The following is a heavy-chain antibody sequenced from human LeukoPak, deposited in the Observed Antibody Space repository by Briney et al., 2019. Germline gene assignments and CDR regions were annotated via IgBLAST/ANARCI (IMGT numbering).Heavy chain of an antibody. V-gene: IGHV4-59*01. CDR1: GGSISSYY. CDR2: IYYSGST. D-gene: IGHD3-22*01. CDR3: ARGRSDYYDSSGYYYWYFDY. Sequence: SETLSLTCTVSGGSISSYYWSWIRQPPGKGLEWIGYIYYSGSTNYNPSLKSRVTISVDTSKNQFSLKLSSVTAADTAVYYCARGRSDYYDSSGYYYWYFDYWGQGTLVTVSS. J-gene: IGHJ4*02.